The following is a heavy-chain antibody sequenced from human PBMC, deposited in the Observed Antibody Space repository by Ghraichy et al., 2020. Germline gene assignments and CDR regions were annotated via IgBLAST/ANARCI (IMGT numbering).Heavy chain of an antibody. CDR2: ISRSGGST. CDR3: AKDYDFWSAYYDS. Sequence: GGSLRLSCAASGFTFSSYAMTWVRQAPGKGLEWVSGISRSGGSTYYADSVKGRFTISRDNSKNTLYLKLDSLRAEDTALYYCAKDYDFWSAYYDSWGQGTLVTVSS. D-gene: IGHD3-3*01. CDR1: GFTFSSYA. V-gene: IGHV3-23*01. J-gene: IGHJ4*02.